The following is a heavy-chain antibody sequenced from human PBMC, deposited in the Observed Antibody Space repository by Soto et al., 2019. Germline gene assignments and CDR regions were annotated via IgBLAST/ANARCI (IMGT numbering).Heavy chain of an antibody. V-gene: IGHV4-39*01. Sequence: QLQLQESGPGLVKPSETLSLTCTVSGGSISSSNYYWGWIRQPPGKGLEWIGTIYYGGSTYYNPSLKIPVTISVDSSKTQFSLKLSSVTAADTAVYYCATRDISPHYRYWAQGTLVTFSS. J-gene: IGHJ4*02. CDR3: ATRDISPHYRY. CDR1: GGSISSSNYY. CDR2: IYYGGST. D-gene: IGHD3-16*02.